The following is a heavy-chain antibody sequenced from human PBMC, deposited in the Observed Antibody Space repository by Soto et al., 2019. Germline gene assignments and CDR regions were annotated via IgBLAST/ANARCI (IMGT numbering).Heavy chain of an antibody. D-gene: IGHD5-12*01. CDR2: IYYSGRT. V-gene: IGHV4-59*01. J-gene: IGHJ4*01. CDR1: GGAMYAYY. CDR3: ARGGHDFAFDY. Sequence: SESLSLTCTVSGGAMYAYYWSWIRQPPGKGLEWIGDIYYSGRTNYNPSLKSRVTISVDTSKSQFSLNLRSVTAADTAVYYCARGGHDFAFDYWGHGGLVTVSS.